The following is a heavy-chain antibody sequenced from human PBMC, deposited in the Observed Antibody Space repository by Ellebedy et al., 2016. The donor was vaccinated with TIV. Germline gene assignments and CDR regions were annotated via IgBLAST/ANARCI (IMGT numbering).Heavy chain of an antibody. D-gene: IGHD1-26*01. Sequence: PGGSLRPSCVVFGVTVNSDYMSWVRQAPGKGPEWVSIVYPVGRTFYPDSERGKFTLSRDNSKNTVYLKVTSLRVEDTATYFCARDSRPNLGNLWGQGTLVIVSS. CDR3: ARDSRPNLGNL. CDR2: VYPVGRT. J-gene: IGHJ5*02. CDR1: GVTVNSDY. V-gene: IGHV3-66*01.